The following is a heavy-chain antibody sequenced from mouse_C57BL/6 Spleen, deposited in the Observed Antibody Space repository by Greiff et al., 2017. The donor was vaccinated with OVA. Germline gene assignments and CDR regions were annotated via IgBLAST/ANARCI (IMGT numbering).Heavy chain of an antibody. CDR3: ARTGIYYYGSSYVNYAMYY. J-gene: IGHJ4*01. D-gene: IGHD1-1*01. V-gene: IGHV1-69*01. CDR1: GYTFTSYW. CDR2: IDPSDSYT. Sequence: QVQLQQPGAELVMPGASVKLSCKASGYTFTSYWMHWVKQRPGKGLEWIGEIDPSDSYTNYTQKFKGKSTLTVDKSSSTAYMQLSSLTSEDTAVYYGARTGIYYYGSSYVNYAMYYWGQGTSVTVSS.